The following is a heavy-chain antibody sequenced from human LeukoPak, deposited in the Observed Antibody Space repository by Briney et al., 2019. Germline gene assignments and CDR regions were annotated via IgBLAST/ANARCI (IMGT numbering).Heavy chain of an antibody. CDR2: IYSVVST. V-gene: IGHV3-53*01. CDR1: GFTFSSYT. CDR3: AISPNHYFFDY. Sequence: PGRSLRLSCAASGFTFSSYTMHWVRQAPGKGLEWVSVIYSVVSTYYTDSVKGRFTISRDNSKNTLYLQMNSLRAEDTAMYYCAISPNHYFFDYWGQGTLVTVSS. J-gene: IGHJ4*02.